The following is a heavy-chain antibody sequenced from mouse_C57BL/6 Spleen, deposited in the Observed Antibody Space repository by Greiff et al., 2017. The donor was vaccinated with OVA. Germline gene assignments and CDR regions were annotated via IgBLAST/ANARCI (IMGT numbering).Heavy chain of an antibody. V-gene: IGHV1-22*01. CDR1: GYTFTDYN. J-gene: IGHJ4*01. D-gene: IGHD1-1*01. Sequence: EVQLQQSGPELVKPGASVKMSCKASGYTFTDYNMHWVKQSHGKSLEWIGYINPNNGGTSYNQKFKGKATLTVNKSSSTAYMELRSLTSEDSAVYYCARGGYYGSYYAMDYWGQGTSVTVSS. CDR3: ARGGYYGSYYAMDY. CDR2: INPNNGGT.